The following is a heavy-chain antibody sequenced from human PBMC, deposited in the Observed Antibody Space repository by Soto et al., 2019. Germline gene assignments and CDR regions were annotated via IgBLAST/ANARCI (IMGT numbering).Heavy chain of an antibody. V-gene: IGHV1-69*01. CDR2: IIPILGIT. Sequence: QAQLMQSGAEVKKPGSSVKVSCKASGGTFSGYAISWVRQAPGQGLEWMGGIIPILGITNYAQKFQGRITIAADESTGTVYMDLRSLRSEDTAVYYCARDLRSIAGTTSSEDFQHWGQGTLVSVSS. CDR3: ARDLRSIAGTTSSEDFQH. D-gene: IGHD1-20*01. J-gene: IGHJ1*01. CDR1: GGTFSGYA.